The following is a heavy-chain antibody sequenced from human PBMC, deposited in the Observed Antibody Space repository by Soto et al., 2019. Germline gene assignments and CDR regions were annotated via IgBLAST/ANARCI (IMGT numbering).Heavy chain of an antibody. CDR2: INVGNGNT. J-gene: IGHJ4*03. CDR1: GYTFTSYA. Sequence: GASVKVSCKASGYTFTSYAMHWVRQAPGQRLEWMGWINVGNGNTRYSQKFQGRLTLTRDTPGNTLYLQMGSLRAEDMAVYYCAGVRQTYGAYDYWGQGTMVTVSS. D-gene: IGHD2-8*01. CDR3: AGVRQTYGAYDY. V-gene: IGHV1-3*01.